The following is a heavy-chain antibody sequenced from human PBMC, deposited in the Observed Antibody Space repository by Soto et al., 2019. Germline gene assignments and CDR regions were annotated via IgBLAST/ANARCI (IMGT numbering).Heavy chain of an antibody. CDR2: IIPIFGTA. CDR1: GGTFSSYA. V-gene: IGHV1-69*13. Sequence: SVKVSCKASGGTFSSYAISWVRQAPGQGLEWMGGIIPIFGTANYAQKFQGRVTITADESTSTAYMELSSLRSEDTAVYYCARDHTYCGGDCYPYFDYWGQGALVTVSS. CDR3: ARDHTYCGGDCYPYFDY. D-gene: IGHD2-21*02. J-gene: IGHJ4*02.